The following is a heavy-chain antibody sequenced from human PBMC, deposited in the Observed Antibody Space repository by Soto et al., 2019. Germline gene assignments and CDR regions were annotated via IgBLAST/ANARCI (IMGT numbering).Heavy chain of an antibody. J-gene: IGHJ4*02. CDR3: AKDCFF. D-gene: IGHD2-21*01. CDR1: GFTFNNYG. Sequence: GGSLRLSCAASGFTFNNYGIHWVRQAPGKGLEWVSSISGSGVTTYYADSVKGRFTISRDSSKNTLYLQMNSLRGEDTAVYYCAKDCFFWGQGTLVTVSS. V-gene: IGHV3-23*01. CDR2: ISGSGVTT.